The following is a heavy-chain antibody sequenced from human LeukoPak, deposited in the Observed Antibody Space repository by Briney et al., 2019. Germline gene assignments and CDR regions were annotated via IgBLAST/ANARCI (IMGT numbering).Heavy chain of an antibody. V-gene: IGHV1-2*02. Sequence: ASVKVSCKASGYTFTDYWMQWVRQAPGQGLEWMGWIDPKTGDTHYAQMFQGRVTMTRDTSISTAYMELSTLRSDDTAVFYCARDLGTRFANSFDTWGHGTTVTVSS. J-gene: IGHJ3*02. D-gene: IGHD3-3*01. CDR2: IDPKTGDT. CDR1: GYTFTDYW. CDR3: ARDLGTRFANSFDT.